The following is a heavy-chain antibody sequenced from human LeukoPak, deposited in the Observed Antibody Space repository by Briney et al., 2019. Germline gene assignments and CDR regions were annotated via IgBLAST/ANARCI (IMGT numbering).Heavy chain of an antibody. D-gene: IGHD1-1*01. Sequence: SETLSLTCAVYGVSFSGYYWSWIRQPPGKGLEWIGEINHSGSTNYNPSLKRRVTVSVDTSKNQFSLKLSSVTAADTAVYYCARGLGNLPAGGYWGQGTMVTVSS. J-gene: IGHJ4*02. CDR3: ARGLGNLPAGGY. CDR2: INHSGST. CDR1: GVSFSGYY. V-gene: IGHV4-34*01.